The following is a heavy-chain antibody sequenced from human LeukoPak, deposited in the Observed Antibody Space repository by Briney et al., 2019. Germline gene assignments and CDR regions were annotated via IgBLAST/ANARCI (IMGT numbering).Heavy chain of an antibody. J-gene: IGHJ4*02. D-gene: IGHD3-22*01. CDR1: GXXXXXXY. Sequence: ASVTVXFKASGXXXXXXYXHXLXQAPGXXXXXXGWINLNSGGTNYAQKFQGRVTMTRDTSISTAYMELSGLRSDDTAVYYCARNLNYYDSSGYYFVWGQGTLVTVSS. CDR2: INLNSGGT. CDR3: ARNLNYYDSSGYYFV. V-gene: IGHV1-2*02.